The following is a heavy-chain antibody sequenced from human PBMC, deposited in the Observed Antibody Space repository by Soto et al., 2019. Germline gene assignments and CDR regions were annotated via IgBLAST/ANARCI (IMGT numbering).Heavy chain of an antibody. J-gene: IGHJ4*02. D-gene: IGHD4-17*01. CDR1: GFTFDDYA. V-gene: IGHV3-9*01. CDR3: AKSPSYYGDLDY. CDR2: ISWNSGSI. Sequence: EVQLVESGGGLVQPGRSLRLSCAASGFTFDDYAMHWVRQAPGKGLEWVSGISWNSGSIGYADSVKGRFTISRDNAKNSLYLQMSSLRAEDTALYYCAKSPSYYGDLDYWGQGTLVTVSS.